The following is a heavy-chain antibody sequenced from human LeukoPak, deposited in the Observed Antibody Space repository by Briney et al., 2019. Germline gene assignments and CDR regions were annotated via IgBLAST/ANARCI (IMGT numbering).Heavy chain of an antibody. D-gene: IGHD3-3*01. V-gene: IGHV4-39*01. CDR1: GGSISSSSYY. Sequence: SETLPLTCTVSGGSISSSSYYWGWIRQPPGKGLEWIGSIYYSGSTYYNPSLKSRVTISVDTSKNQFSLKLSSVTAADTAVYYCVRISSGAFDIWGQGTMVTVSS. CDR3: VRISSGAFDI. J-gene: IGHJ3*02. CDR2: IYYSGST.